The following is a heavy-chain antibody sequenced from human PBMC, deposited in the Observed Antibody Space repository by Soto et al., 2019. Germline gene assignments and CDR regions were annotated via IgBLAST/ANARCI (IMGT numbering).Heavy chain of an antibody. CDR1: GGSISSYY. CDR2: IYYSGST. J-gene: IGHJ5*02. D-gene: IGHD3-9*01. CDR3: ARDQGGHILTGYPNGGWFDP. Sequence: SETLSLTCTVSGGSISSYYWSWIRQPPGKGLEWIGYIYYSGSTNYNPSLKSRVTISVDTSKNQFSLKLSSVTAAETAVYYWARDQGGHILTGYPNGGWFDPWGQGTLVTVSS. V-gene: IGHV4-59*01.